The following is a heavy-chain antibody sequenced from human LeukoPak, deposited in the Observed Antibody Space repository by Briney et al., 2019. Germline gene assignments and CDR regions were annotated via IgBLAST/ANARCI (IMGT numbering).Heavy chain of an antibody. CDR3: AKVGGSPAWYYMDV. CDR2: IRYDGSNK. V-gene: IGHV3-30*02. Sequence: PGRSLRLSCAASGFTFSSYEMNWVRQAPGKGLEWVAFIRYDGSNKYYADSVKGRFTISRDNSKNTLYLQMNSLRAEDTAVYYCAKVGGSPAWYYMDVWGKGTTVTVSS. J-gene: IGHJ6*03. CDR1: GFTFSSYE. D-gene: IGHD1-26*01.